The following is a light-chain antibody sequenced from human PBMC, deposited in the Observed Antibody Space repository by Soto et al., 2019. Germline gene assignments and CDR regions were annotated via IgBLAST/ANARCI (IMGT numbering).Light chain of an antibody. V-gene: IGLV1-51*01. J-gene: IGLJ1*01. CDR3: GTWDTSLSAYV. CDR2: DNA. Sequence: QSALTQPPSVSAAPGQKVTISCSGSSSNIGSNFVSWYQHLPGTAPKLLSYDNAKRPPGISDRFSGSKSGTSATLDIAGPQTGDEADYYCGTWDTSLSAYVFGPGNKLTVL. CDR1: SSNIGSNF.